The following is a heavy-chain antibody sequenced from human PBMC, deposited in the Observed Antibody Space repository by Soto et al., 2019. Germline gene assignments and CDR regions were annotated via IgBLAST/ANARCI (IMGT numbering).Heavy chain of an antibody. CDR3: ARARARPPAFDI. Sequence: GGSLRLSCAASGFTFSSYGMHWVRQAPGKGLEWVAVIWYDGSNKYYADSVKGRFTISRDNSKNTLYLQMNSLRAEDTAVYYCARARARPPAFDIWGHGTMVTVSS. CDR2: IWYDGSNK. V-gene: IGHV3-33*01. D-gene: IGHD6-6*01. CDR1: GFTFSSYG. J-gene: IGHJ3*02.